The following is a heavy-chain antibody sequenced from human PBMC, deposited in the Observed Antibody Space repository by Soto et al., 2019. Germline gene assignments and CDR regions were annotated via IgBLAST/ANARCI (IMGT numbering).Heavy chain of an antibody. Sequence: ASVKVSCKASGYTLTSYDINWVRQATGQGLEWMGWMNPNSGNTGYAQKFQGRVTMTRNTSISTAYMELSSLRSEDTAVYYCASARGETDAFDIWGQGTMVTVS. CDR1: GYTLTSYD. V-gene: IGHV1-8*01. J-gene: IGHJ3*02. D-gene: IGHD6-6*01. CDR3: ASARGETDAFDI. CDR2: MNPNSGNT.